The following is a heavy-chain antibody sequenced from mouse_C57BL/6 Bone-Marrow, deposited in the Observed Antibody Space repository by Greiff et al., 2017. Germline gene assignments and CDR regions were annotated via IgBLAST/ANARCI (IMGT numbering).Heavy chain of an antibody. CDR1: GYTFTSYG. CDR2: IYIGNGYT. CDR3: TRLAPIYYYGSSYGYWYFDV. D-gene: IGHD1-1*01. J-gene: IGHJ1*03. Sequence: EVKLLESGAELVRPGSSVKMSCKTSGYTFTSYGINWVKQRPGQGLEWIGYIYIGNGYTEYNEKFKGKGTLTSDIYSSTAFMQLSSMTSEDSAIYFCTRLAPIYYYGSSYGYWYFDVWGTGTTVTVSS. V-gene: IGHV1-58*01.